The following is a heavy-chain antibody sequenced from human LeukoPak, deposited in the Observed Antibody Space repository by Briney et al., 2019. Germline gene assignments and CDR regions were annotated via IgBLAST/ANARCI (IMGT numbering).Heavy chain of an antibody. J-gene: IGHJ4*02. D-gene: IGHD5-24*01. Sequence: GGSLRLSCAASGFTFSSYAMHWVRQAPGKGLEWVAVISYDGSNKYYADSVKGRFTISRDNSKNTLYLQMNSLRAEDTAVYYCVSFGDGYNQDYWGQGTLVTVSS. CDR2: ISYDGSNK. CDR1: GFTFSSYA. V-gene: IGHV3-30-3*01. CDR3: VSFGDGYNQDY.